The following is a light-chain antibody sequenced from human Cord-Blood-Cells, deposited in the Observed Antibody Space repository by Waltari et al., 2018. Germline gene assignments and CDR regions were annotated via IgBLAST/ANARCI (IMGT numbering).Light chain of an antibody. J-gene: IGKJ3*01. Sequence: DIVMTKSPDSLAVSLAERAPINSKSSPSVLYTSNNKNYLAWYKQKPGQPPKLLIYWASTRESGVPDRCSGNGSGRDFTLTSSSLQAEDVAVYYCQQYYSTPFTFGPGTKVDIK. V-gene: IGKV4-1*01. CDR2: WAS. CDR1: PSVLYTSNNKNY. CDR3: QQYYSTPFT.